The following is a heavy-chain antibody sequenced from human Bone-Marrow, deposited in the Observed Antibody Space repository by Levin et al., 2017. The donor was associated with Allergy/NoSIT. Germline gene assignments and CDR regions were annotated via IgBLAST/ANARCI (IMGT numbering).Heavy chain of an antibody. CDR2: IYYSGST. J-gene: IGHJ4*02. D-gene: IGHD3-16*02. CDR1: GGSISSSSYY. CDR3: ARDSNYDYVWGSYRHFDY. Sequence: SQTLSLTCTVSGGSISSSSYYWGWIRQPPGKGLEWIGSIYYSGSTYYNPSLKSRVTISVDTSKNQFSLKLSSVTAADTAVYYCARDSNYDYVWGSYRHFDYWGQGTLVTVSS. V-gene: IGHV4-39*07.